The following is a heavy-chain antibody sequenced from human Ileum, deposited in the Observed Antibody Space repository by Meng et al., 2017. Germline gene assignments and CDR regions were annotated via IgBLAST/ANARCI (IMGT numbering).Heavy chain of an antibody. CDR2: FIPVFGAV. D-gene: IGHD3-16*02. V-gene: IGHV1-69*01. CDR1: GGTFNSHA. CDR3: ASLGLSNIPN. J-gene: IGHJ4*02. Sequence: QVQLVQSGAEVKKPGSSVKVSFKASGGTFNSHAVRWVRQAPGQGLGWMGGFIPVFGAVTYAPKFQGRVTITADDSAYMELSSLRSEDTAVYYCASLGLSNIPNWGQGTLVTVSS.